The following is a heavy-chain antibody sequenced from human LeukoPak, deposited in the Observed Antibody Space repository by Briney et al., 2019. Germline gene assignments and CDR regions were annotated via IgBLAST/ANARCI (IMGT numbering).Heavy chain of an antibody. V-gene: IGHV1-18*01. CDR2: ISVYNGNT. Sequence: ASVKVSCKASGYTFTSYGISCGRQAPGQGREWMGWISVYNGNTNYAQKLQGRVTMTTDTSTSPAYMELRSLRSDDAAVYYCARLYDFWSGSNQHVGGNYDYWGQGTLVTVSS. D-gene: IGHD3-3*01. CDR3: ARLYDFWSGSNQHVGGNYDY. J-gene: IGHJ4*02. CDR1: GYTFTSYG.